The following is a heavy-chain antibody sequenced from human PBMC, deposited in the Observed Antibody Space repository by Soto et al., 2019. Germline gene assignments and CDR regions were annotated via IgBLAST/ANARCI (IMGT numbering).Heavy chain of an antibody. CDR1: GGTFSSYA. J-gene: IGHJ3*02. V-gene: IGHV1-69*13. Sequence: SVKVSCKASGGTFSSYAISWVRQAPGQGLEWMGGIIPIFGTANYAQKFQGRVTITADESTSTAYMELSSLRSEDTAVYYCTRELVGSGYYNSGGAFDIWGQGTMVTVSS. CDR3: TRELVGSGYYNSGGAFDI. CDR2: IIPIFGTA. D-gene: IGHD3-22*01.